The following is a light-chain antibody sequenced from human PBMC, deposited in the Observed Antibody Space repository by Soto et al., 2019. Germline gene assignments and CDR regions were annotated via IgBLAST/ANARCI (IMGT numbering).Light chain of an antibody. V-gene: IGKV1-39*01. CDR1: ETIIDY. CDR3: QQCFSAPRT. CDR2: SAS. Sequence: DIQMSQSPSSLSASVGDSVTITCRASETIIDYLNWYQQQPGEAAELLIFSASSLHSGVPSRFRGTGSGTHFTLTISSLQAEDFAPYFCQQCFSAPRTFGQGTKLQVK. J-gene: IGKJ2*01.